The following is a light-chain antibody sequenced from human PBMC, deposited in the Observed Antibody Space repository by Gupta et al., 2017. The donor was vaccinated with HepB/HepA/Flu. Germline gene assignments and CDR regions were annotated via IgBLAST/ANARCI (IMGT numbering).Light chain of an antibody. Sequence: QLLLTQSPSASASLGASVKLTCTLSSGHSKYAIAWHQQQPEKGHRYLMKLNSDGSHSKGDGIPDRFSGSSSGAERYLTISSLQSEDEADYYCQTWGTGIWVFGGGTKLTVL. CDR3: QTWGTGIWV. V-gene: IGLV4-69*01. CDR2: LNSDGSH. J-gene: IGLJ3*02. CDR1: SGHSKYA.